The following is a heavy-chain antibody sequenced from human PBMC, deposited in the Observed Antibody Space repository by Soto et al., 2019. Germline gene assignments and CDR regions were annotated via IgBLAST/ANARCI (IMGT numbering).Heavy chain of an antibody. J-gene: IGHJ6*02. CDR1: GYSFTGYW. D-gene: IGHD1-26*01. Sequence: PGESLKISCKGSGYSFTGYWIGWVRQMPGKGLEWMGIIYPGDSDSRYSPSFQGQVTISADKSISTAYLQWSSLKASDTAMYYCARVRAREGSTSNNYYYYSMDVWGQGTTVTVSS. CDR3: ARVRAREGSTSNNYYYYSMDV. V-gene: IGHV5-51*01. CDR2: IYPGDSDS.